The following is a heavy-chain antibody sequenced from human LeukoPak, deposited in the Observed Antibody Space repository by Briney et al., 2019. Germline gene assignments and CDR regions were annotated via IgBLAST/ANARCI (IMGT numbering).Heavy chain of an antibody. CDR2: IYYSGST. D-gene: IGHD3-10*01. V-gene: IGHV4-59*08. Sequence: SETLSLTCTVSGGSISSYYWSWIRQPPGKGLEWIGYIYYSGSTNYNPSLKSRVTISVDTSKNQFSLKLSSVTAADTAVYYCARWFGEYPNWFDPWGQGTLVTVSS. CDR1: GGSISSYY. J-gene: IGHJ5*02. CDR3: ARWFGEYPNWFDP.